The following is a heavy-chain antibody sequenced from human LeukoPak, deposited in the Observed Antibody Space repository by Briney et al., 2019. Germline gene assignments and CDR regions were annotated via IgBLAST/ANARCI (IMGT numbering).Heavy chain of an antibody. J-gene: IGHJ4*02. CDR2: IYSGGST. Sequence: PGGSLRLSCAASGFTVSSNYMRWVRQAPGKGLEWVSVIYSGGSTYYADSVKGRFTISRDNSKNTLYLQMNSLRAEDTAVYYCVASFDCSGGSCYSSAFDYWGQGTLVTVSS. CDR3: VASFDCSGGSCYSSAFDY. V-gene: IGHV3-66*01. D-gene: IGHD2-15*01. CDR1: GFTVSSNY.